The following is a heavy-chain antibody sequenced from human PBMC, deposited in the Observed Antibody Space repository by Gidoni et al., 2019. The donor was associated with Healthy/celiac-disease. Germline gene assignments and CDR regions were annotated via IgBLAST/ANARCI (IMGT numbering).Heavy chain of an antibody. D-gene: IGHD6-13*01. CDR3: AKDDSSWYSDV. Sequence: EVQLLESGGGLVQPGGSLRLSCAASGFTFSSDAMSWVRQAPGKGVEGCAAISGSGGRTYYADSVKGRFTISRDNSKNTLYLQMNSLRAEDTAVYYCAKDDSSWYSDVWGQGTTVTVSS. CDR1: GFTFSSDA. CDR2: ISGSGGRT. V-gene: IGHV3-23*01. J-gene: IGHJ6*02.